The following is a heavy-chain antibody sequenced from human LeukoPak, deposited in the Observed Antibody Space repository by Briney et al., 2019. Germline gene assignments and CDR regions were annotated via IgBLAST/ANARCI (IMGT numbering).Heavy chain of an antibody. V-gene: IGHV3-23*01. CDR3: AKLVWGLPFDL. D-gene: IGHD5/OR15-5a*01. CDR1: GFSFSSYA. J-gene: IGHJ3*01. CDR2: ISGNGGST. Sequence: GGSLRLSCAASGFSFSSYAMSWVRQAPGKGLEWVSTISGNGGSTYYADSVKGRFTIPRDNSKNTLYLEMNSLRFEDTALYYCAKLVWGLPFDLWGQGTVVTVPS.